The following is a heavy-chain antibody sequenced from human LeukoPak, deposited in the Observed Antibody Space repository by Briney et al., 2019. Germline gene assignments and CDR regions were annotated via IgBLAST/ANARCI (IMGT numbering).Heavy chain of an antibody. J-gene: IGHJ4*02. D-gene: IGHD3-3*01. CDR2: IYTSGST. CDR3: ARHDDFWSGYRHFDY. V-gene: IGHV4-4*07. Sequence: PSETLSLTCTVSGGSISSYYWSWIRQPAGKGLEWIGRIYTSGSTNYNPSLKSRVTISVDTSKNQFSLKLSSVTAADTAVYYCARHDDFWSGYRHFDYWGQGTLVTVSS. CDR1: GGSISSYY.